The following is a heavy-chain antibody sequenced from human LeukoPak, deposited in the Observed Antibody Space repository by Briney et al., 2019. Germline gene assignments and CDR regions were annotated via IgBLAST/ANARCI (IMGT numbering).Heavy chain of an antibody. V-gene: IGHV4-39*01. CDR1: GSSISITTYY. J-gene: IGHJ6*02. CDR2: IYFSGST. Sequence: SETLSLTCTVSGSSISITTYYWGWIRQPPGKGLEWIGTIYFSGSTYYNPSLKRRVTISVDTSKNQFSLTMSSVTAADTAVYYCANLGYYNYGMDVWGQGTTVTVSS. CDR3: ANLGYYNYGMDV.